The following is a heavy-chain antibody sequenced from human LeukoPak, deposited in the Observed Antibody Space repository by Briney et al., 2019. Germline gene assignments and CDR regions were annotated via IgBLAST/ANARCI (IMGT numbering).Heavy chain of an antibody. Sequence: GGSLRLSCAASGFTFTNYNVNWVRQAPGKGLEWVSSISSSSAYIYYADSVKGRFTISRDNAKNSLYLQMNSLRAEDTAVYYCARDPTPMVRGVKDHKYWGQGTLVTVSS. J-gene: IGHJ4*02. CDR3: ARDPTPMVRGVKDHKY. CDR2: ISSSSAYI. CDR1: GFTFTNYN. V-gene: IGHV3-21*04. D-gene: IGHD3-10*01.